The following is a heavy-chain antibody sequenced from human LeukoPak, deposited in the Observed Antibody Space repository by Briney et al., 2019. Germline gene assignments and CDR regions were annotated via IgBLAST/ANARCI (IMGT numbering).Heavy chain of an antibody. V-gene: IGHV1-69*13. CDR3: ATVTVVNPTGVFDY. Sequence: ASVKVSCKATGGTFSSYAISWVRQAPGQGLERKGGIIPIFGTANYAQKFQGRVTITADESTSTAYMELTSLRSEDTAVYYCATVTVVNPTGVFDYWGQGTLVTVSS. J-gene: IGHJ4*02. CDR2: IIPIFGTA. D-gene: IGHD4-23*01. CDR1: GGTFSSYA.